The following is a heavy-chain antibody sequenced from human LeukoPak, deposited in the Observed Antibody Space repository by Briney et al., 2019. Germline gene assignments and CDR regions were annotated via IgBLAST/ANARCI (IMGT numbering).Heavy chain of an antibody. J-gene: IGHJ5*02. D-gene: IGHD3-10*01. CDR1: GVSISSYY. CDR2: IYYSRTT. Sequence: SETLSLTCTVSGVSISSYYWNWIRQPPGKGLEWIGSIYYSRTTNYNPSLKSRVTISLDTSKTQFSLKLSSVTAVDTAVYYCARGEGSSMVRGVIFWLDPSGQGSLVTVSS. CDR3: ARGEGSSMVRGVIFWLDP. V-gene: IGHV4-59*01.